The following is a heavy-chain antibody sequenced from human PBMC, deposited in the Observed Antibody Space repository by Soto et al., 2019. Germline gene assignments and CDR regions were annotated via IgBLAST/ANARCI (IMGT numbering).Heavy chain of an antibody. J-gene: IGHJ4*02. D-gene: IGHD6-13*01. V-gene: IGHV3-74*01. CDR1: GFTFSRYW. CDR3: ARVPSSSYHYFDY. CDR2: INSDGSST. Sequence: GGSLRLSCAASGFTFSRYWLLWVRQSPGKGLLWVSRINSDGSSTSYADSVKGRFTISRDNAKDTLYLQMNSLRAEDTAVYYCARVPSSSYHYFDYWGQGTLVTVS.